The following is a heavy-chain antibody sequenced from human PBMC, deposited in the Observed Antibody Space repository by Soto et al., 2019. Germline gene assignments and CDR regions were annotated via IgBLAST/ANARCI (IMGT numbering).Heavy chain of an antibody. D-gene: IGHD2-15*01. J-gene: IGHJ6*03. CDR3: ARDIVVVVAEYYYYMDV. CDR2: ISAYNGNT. Sequence: ASVKVSCKASGYTFTSYGISWVRQAPGQGLEWMGWISAYNGNTNYAQKLQGRVTMTTDTSTSTAYMELRSLRSDDTAVDYCARDIVVVVAEYYYYMDVWGKGTTVTVSS. V-gene: IGHV1-18*01. CDR1: GYTFTSYG.